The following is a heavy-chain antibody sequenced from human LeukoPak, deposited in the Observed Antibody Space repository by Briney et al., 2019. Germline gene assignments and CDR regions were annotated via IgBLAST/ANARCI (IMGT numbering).Heavy chain of an antibody. CDR3: AREVRVVTAIGQGRPDYFDY. Sequence: GGSLRLSCAASGFTCSDHCMSWIRQAPGKWLEWVSYICSSSSYTNYADSVKGRFTISRDKAKNSLYLQMNSLRADDTAVYYCAREVRVVTAIGQGRPDYFDYWGQRTLVTVSS. CDR1: GFTCSDHC. J-gene: IGHJ4*02. CDR2: ICSSSSYT. V-gene: IGHV3-11*05. D-gene: IGHD2-21*02.